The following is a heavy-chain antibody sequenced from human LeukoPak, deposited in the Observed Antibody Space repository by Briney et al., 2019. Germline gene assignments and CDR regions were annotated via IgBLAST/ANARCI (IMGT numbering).Heavy chain of an antibody. J-gene: IGHJ4*02. V-gene: IGHV4-59*12. CDR1: GASIDAYY. Sequence: PSETLSLTCVVSGASIDAYYWSWVRQPPGKGLEWIGYIYSSGSTVYNPSFMSRVTMSVDTSKNQFSLKLDSVTAADTAVYYCARALRGIFDYWGQGTLVTVSS. D-gene: IGHD3-16*01. CDR3: ARALRGIFDY. CDR2: IYSSGST.